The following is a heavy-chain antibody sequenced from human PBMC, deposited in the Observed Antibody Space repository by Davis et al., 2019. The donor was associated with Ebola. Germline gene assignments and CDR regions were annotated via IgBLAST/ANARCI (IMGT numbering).Heavy chain of an antibody. V-gene: IGHV4-30-4*01. CDR1: GGSISSGDYY. Sequence: PSETLSLTCTVSGGSISSGDYYWSWIRQPPGKGLEWIGYIYYSGSTYYNPSLKSRVTISVDTSKNQFSLKLSSVTAADTAVYYCARDGPPIVVASPYYMDVWGQGTTVTVSS. CDR3: ARDGPPIVVASPYYMDV. CDR2: IYYSGST. J-gene: IGHJ6*02. D-gene: IGHD2-21*01.